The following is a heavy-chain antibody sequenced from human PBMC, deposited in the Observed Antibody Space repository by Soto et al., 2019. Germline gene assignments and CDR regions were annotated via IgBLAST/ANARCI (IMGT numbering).Heavy chain of an antibody. D-gene: IGHD1-1*01. V-gene: IGHV3-33*01. CDR2: IWYDGSNK. CDR3: ARNGWNDGSFDY. J-gene: IGHJ4*02. Sequence: QVQLVESGGGVVQPGRSLRLSCAASGFTFSSYGMHWVRQAPGKGLEWVAVIWYDGSNKYYADSVKGRFTISRDNSKNTLYLQMNSLRAEDTAVYYCARNGWNDGSFDYWGQGTLVTVSS. CDR1: GFTFSSYG.